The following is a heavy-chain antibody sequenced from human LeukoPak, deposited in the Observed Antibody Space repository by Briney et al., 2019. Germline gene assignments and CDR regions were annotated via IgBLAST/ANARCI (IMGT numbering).Heavy chain of an antibody. Sequence: RASETLSLTCTVSGGSISSYYWSWIRQPAGKGLEWIGRIYTSGSTNYNPSLKSRVTMSVDTSKDQFSLKLSSVTAADTVVYYCARDRSGSYYFDYWGQGTLVTVSS. V-gene: IGHV4-4*07. J-gene: IGHJ4*02. CDR2: IYTSGST. CDR3: ARDRSGSYYFDY. CDR1: GGSISSYY. D-gene: IGHD1-26*01.